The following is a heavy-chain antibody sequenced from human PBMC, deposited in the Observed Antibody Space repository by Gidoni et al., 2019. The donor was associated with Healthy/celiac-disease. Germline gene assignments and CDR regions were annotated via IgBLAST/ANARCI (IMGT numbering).Heavy chain of an antibody. CDR2: INHSGST. CDR1: GGSFSGYY. D-gene: IGHD6-19*01. J-gene: IGHJ2*01. Sequence: QVQLQQWGAGLLKPSETLSLPCAVYGGSFSGYYWSWIRQPPGKGLEWIGEINHSGSTNYNPSLKSRVTISVDTSKNQCSLKLSSVTAADTAVYYCARVPLSIAVAEDWYFDLWGRGTLVTVSS. V-gene: IGHV4-34*01. CDR3: ARVPLSIAVAEDWYFDL.